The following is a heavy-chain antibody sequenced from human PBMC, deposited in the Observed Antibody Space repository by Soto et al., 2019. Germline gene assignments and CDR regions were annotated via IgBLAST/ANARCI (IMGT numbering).Heavy chain of an antibody. J-gene: IGHJ4*02. CDR3: AKVRGGILLPFL. V-gene: IGHV3-23*01. CDR2: ISGSGGST. CDR1: GFTFSSYA. D-gene: IGHD6-13*01. Sequence: EVQLLESGGGLVQPGGSLRLSCAASGFTFSSYAMSWVRQAPGKGLEWVSAISGSGGSTYYADSVKGRFTISRDNSKNTLDLQMNSLRAEDTAVYYCAKVRGGILLPFLWGQGTLVTVSS.